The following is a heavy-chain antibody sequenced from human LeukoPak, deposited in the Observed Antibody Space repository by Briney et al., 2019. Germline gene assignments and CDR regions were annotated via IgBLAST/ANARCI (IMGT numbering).Heavy chain of an antibody. CDR2: ISYDGSNK. CDR3: ARDLWYQPENAFDI. CDR1: GFTFSSYA. V-gene: IGHV3-30-3*01. D-gene: IGHD2-2*01. Sequence: GGSLRLSCAASGFTFSSYAMHWVRQAPGKGLEWVAVISYDGSNKYYADSVKGRFTISRDNSKNTLYLQMNSLRAEDTAVYYCARDLWYQPENAFDIWGQGTMVTVSS. J-gene: IGHJ3*02.